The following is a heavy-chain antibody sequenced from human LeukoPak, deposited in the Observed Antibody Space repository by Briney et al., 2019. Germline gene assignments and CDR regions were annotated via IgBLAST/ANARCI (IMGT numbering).Heavy chain of an antibody. J-gene: IGHJ4*02. CDR3: ANYDTTGFYFDQ. CDR2: LYSDGTT. V-gene: IGHV3-53*01. D-gene: IGHD3-22*01. CDR1: GLTVSSNY. Sequence: GRSLRLSCSASGLTVSSNYMSWVRQAPGKGLEWVSLLYSDGTTYYADSVGGRFAISRDNSKNTLYLQMFSLRAEDTAMYYCANYDTTGFYFDQWGQGTLVTVSS.